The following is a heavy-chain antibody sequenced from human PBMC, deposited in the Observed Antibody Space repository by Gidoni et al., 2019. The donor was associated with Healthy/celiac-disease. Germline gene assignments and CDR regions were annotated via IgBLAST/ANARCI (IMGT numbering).Heavy chain of an antibody. CDR1: GFTFSSYG. CDR2: IWYDGSNK. CDR3: ARERLGLDY. J-gene: IGHJ4*02. Sequence: QVQLVESGGGVVQPGRSLRLSCAASGFTFSSYGMHWVRQAPGKGLEWVAVIWYDGSNKYYADSVKGRFTISRDNFKNTLYLQMNSLRAEDTAVYYCARERLGLDYWGQGTLVTVSS. D-gene: IGHD7-27*01. V-gene: IGHV3-33*01.